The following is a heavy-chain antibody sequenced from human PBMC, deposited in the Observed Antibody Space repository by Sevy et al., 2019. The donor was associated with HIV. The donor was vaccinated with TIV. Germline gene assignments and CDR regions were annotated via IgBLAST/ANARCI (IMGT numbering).Heavy chain of an antibody. CDR1: GYTFTSYG. D-gene: IGHD7-27*01. J-gene: IGHJ3*02. Sequence: ASVKVSCKASGYTFTSYGISWVRQAPGRGLEWMGWISAYNGNTNYAQKLQGRVTMTTDTSTSTAYMELRSLRSDDTAVYYCAGGTTGDDAFDIWGQGTMVTVSS. V-gene: IGHV1-18*01. CDR3: AGGTTGDDAFDI. CDR2: ISAYNGNT.